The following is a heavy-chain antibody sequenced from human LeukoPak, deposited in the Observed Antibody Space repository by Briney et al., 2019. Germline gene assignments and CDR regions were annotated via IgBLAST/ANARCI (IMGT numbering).Heavy chain of an antibody. CDR2: IIGDGGST. CDR3: AKSRLGYCRGASCYSTDF. Sequence: QTGGSLILSCSASGFPFDDYAMHWVRQAPAKGLEWVSLIIGDGGSTYYADSVKGRFTISRDNSKNSLYLQMHSLRTEDTALYYCAKSRLGYCRGASCYSTDFWGQGTLVTVSS. CDR1: GFPFDDYA. J-gene: IGHJ4*02. V-gene: IGHV3-43*02. D-gene: IGHD2-15*01.